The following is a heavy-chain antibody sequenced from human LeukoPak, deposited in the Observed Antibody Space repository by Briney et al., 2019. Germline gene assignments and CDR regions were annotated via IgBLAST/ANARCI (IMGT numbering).Heavy chain of an antibody. CDR1: GGSISSYY. D-gene: IGHD3-22*01. J-gene: IGHJ4*02. Sequence: SETLSLTCTVSGGSISSYYWSWIRQPPGKGLEWIGYIYYSGSTNYDPSLKSRVTISVDKSKNQFSLKLSSVTAADTAVYYCARTTYYYDSSGYYQRGYFDYWGQGTLVTVSS. V-gene: IGHV4-59*12. CDR2: IYYSGST. CDR3: ARTTYYYDSSGYYQRGYFDY.